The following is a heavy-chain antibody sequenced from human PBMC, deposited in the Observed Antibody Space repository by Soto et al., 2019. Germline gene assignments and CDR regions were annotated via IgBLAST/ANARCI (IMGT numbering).Heavy chain of an antibody. D-gene: IGHD6-6*01. Sequence: PGGSLGLSCAASGFSFSSYPMHWVRQAPGKGLEWVAVMSYDGSKKYYADSVKGRFTISRDSFKNTLYLQINSLRPEDTAVYYCARAASFHISSSVDYWGQGTLVTVSS. J-gene: IGHJ4*02. V-gene: IGHV3-30-3*01. CDR3: ARAASFHISSSVDY. CDR1: GFSFSSYP. CDR2: MSYDGSKK.